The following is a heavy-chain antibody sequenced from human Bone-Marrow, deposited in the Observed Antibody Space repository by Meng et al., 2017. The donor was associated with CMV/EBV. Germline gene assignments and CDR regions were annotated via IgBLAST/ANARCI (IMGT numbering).Heavy chain of an antibody. CDR1: GFTFSSYS. CDR2: ITSTSSYI. J-gene: IGHJ4*02. D-gene: IGHD3-10*01. CDR3: ARDGAGEAHDY. V-gene: IGHV3-21*01. Sequence: GGSLRLSCAASGFTFSSYSINWVRQAPGKGLEWVSSITSTSSYIYYADSVKGRFTISRDNAKNSLYLQMNSLRAEDTAVYYCARDGAGEAHDYWGQGTLVTVSS.